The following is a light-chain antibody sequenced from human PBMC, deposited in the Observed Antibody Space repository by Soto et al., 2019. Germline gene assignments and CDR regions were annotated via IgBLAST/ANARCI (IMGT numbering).Light chain of an antibody. V-gene: IGLV1-44*01. CDR2: ANT. Sequence: QSALTQPPSASGTPGQRVTISCSGSGSNLRGNTVNWYQHLPGTAPKLLIYANTQRPSGVPDRFSGSKSGTSASLAISGLQSDDEADYYCAVWDDSLNGWVFGGGTKLTVL. CDR1: GSNLRGNT. J-gene: IGLJ3*02. CDR3: AVWDDSLNGWV.